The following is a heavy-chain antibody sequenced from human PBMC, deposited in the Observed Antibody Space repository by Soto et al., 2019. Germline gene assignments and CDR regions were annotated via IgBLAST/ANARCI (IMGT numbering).Heavy chain of an antibody. V-gene: IGHV5-51*01. Sequence: GESLKISCKGSGYSFTTYWIGWVRQMPGEGLEWMGIIYPGDSDTRYSPSFQGQVTISADKSISTAYLQWSSLKASDTAMYYCARGLLGYCSSTSCHIGNYYYYYGMDVWGQGTTVTVSS. J-gene: IGHJ6*02. CDR1: GYSFTTYW. CDR2: IYPGDSDT. D-gene: IGHD2-2*01. CDR3: ARGLLGYCSSTSCHIGNYYYYYGMDV.